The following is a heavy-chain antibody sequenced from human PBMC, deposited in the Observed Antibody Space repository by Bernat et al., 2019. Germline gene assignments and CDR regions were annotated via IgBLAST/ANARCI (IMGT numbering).Heavy chain of an antibody. CDR2: ISYTGDT. V-gene: IGHV4-59*01. D-gene: IGHD3-10*01. CDR1: VGSIGIYY. Sequence: QVQLQQWGAGLLKPSETLSLTCTVSVGSIGIYYWSWIRQPPGKGLEWIAFISYTGDTNYNPSLKSRVIISVDTSKSQVSLELTSVTAADTAVYYCARHYLPSGSYSYWFDPWGQGTLVTVSS. CDR3: ARHYLPSGSYSYWFDP. J-gene: IGHJ5*02.